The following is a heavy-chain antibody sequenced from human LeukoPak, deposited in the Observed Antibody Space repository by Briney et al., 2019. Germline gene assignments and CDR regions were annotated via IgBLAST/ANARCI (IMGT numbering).Heavy chain of an antibody. Sequence: GGSLRLSCAASGFTFSSYGMHWLRQAPGKGLELVAYIRYDASNKYYADSVKGRFTISRDNSKNTLYLQMNSLRAEDTAVYYCAKDEVGGDYRFDYWGQGILVTVSS. CDR3: AKDEVGGDYRFDY. CDR1: GFTFSSYG. D-gene: IGHD4-17*01. CDR2: IRYDASNK. V-gene: IGHV3-30*02. J-gene: IGHJ4*02.